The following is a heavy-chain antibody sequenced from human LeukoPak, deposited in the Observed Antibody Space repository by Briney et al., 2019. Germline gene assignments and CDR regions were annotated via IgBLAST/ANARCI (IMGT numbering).Heavy chain of an antibody. D-gene: IGHD4-17*01. CDR1: GGSISSYY. V-gene: IGHV4-59*01. J-gene: IGHJ4*02. Sequence: SETLSLTCTVSGGSISSYYWSWIRQPPGKGLEWIGYIYYSGSTNYNPSLKSRVTISVDTSKNQFSLKLSSVTAADTAVYYCARDLGDYGDHWGQGTLVTVSS. CDR2: IYYSGST. CDR3: ARDLGDYGDH.